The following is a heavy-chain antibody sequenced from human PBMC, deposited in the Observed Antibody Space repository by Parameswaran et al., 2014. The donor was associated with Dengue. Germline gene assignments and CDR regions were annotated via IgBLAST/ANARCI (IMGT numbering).Heavy chain of an antibody. J-gene: IGHJ3*02. V-gene: IGHV3-30-3*01. CDR3: ARGIPRRLLGVVVPKARDAFDI. D-gene: IGHD3-3*01. Sequence: WIRQPPGKGLEWVAVISYDGSNKYYADSVKGRFTVSRDNSKNTLYVQMNSLRVEDTAVYYCARGIPRRLLGVVVPKARDAFDIWGQGTMVTVSS. CDR2: ISYDGSNK.